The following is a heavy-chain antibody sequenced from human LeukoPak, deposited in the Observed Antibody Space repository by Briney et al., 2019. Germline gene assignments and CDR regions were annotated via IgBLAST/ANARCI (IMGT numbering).Heavy chain of an antibody. J-gene: IGHJ4*02. CDR3: AAGRPYSLLDY. CDR1: GSSLTELS. V-gene: IGHV1-24*01. CDR2: FDVIDGET. Sequence: ASVKVSCTASGSSLTELSLYWVRQAPGKGLEWMGGFDVIDGETFYAQKFQGRVTMTEDSSADTAYMELRSLTSDDTALYYCAAGRPYSLLDYWGQGTLVTVSS. D-gene: IGHD5-18*01.